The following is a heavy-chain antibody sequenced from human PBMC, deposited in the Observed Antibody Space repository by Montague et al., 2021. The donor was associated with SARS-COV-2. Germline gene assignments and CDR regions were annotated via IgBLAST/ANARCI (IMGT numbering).Heavy chain of an antibody. CDR2: IYYSGST. CDR3: ARPRSTMIVVVNAFDI. Sequence: TLSLTCTVSGGSISSGGYYWSWIRQPPGKGLEWIGYIYYSGSTYYNPSLKSRVTISVDTSKNQFSLKLSSVTAADTAVYYCARPRSTMIVVVNAFDIWGEGTGVSVS. CDR1: GGSISSGGYY. D-gene: IGHD3-22*01. V-gene: IGHV4-31*03. J-gene: IGHJ3*02.